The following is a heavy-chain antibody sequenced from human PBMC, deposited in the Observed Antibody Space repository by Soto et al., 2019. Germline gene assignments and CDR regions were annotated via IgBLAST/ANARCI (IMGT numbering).Heavy chain of an antibody. D-gene: IGHD2-8*02. J-gene: IGHJ4*02. CDR3: ARTDIYWARPIDY. CDR2: IYYSGST. CDR1: GGSISSSSYY. Sequence: QLQLQESGPGLVKPSETLSLTCTVSGGSISSSSYYWGWIRQPPGKGLEWIGSIYYSGSTYYNPSLKSRVTISLDKTKNQFSLKLSAVAAAVTAVYYCARTDIYWARPIDYWGQGTLVTVSS. V-gene: IGHV4-39*01.